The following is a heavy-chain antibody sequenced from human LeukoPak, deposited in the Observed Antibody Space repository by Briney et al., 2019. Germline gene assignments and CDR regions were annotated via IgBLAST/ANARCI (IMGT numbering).Heavy chain of an antibody. D-gene: IGHD6-19*01. Sequence: QSGGSLRLSCAASGFTFDDYTMHWVRHAPGKGLEWVSLISWDGGSTYYADSVKGRFTISRDNSKNSLYLQMNSLRTEDTALYYCAKDYSSGWLVGYFDYWGQGTLVTVSS. CDR1: GFTFDDYT. CDR3: AKDYSSGWLVGYFDY. CDR2: ISWDGGST. V-gene: IGHV3-43*01. J-gene: IGHJ4*02.